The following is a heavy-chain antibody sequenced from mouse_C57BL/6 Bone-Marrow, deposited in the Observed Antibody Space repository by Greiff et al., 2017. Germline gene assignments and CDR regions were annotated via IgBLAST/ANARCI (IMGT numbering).Heavy chain of an antibody. V-gene: IGHV5-4*03. CDR1: GFTFSSYA. J-gene: IGHJ4*01. CDR2: ISDGGSYT. CDR3: ARGELRSYYYAMDY. Sequence: EAKLVESGGGLVKPGGSLKLSCAASGFTFSSYAMSWVRQTPEKRLEWVATISDGGSYTYYPDNVKGRFTISRDNAKNNLYLQMSHLKSEDTAMYYCARGELRSYYYAMDYWGQGTSVTVSS. D-gene: IGHD1-1*01.